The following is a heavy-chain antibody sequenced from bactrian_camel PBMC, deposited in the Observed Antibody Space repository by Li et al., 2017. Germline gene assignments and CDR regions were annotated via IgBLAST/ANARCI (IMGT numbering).Heavy chain of an antibody. CDR2: FYMGSTNT. D-gene: IGHD2*01. Sequence: VQLVESGGGSVQAGGSLRLSCAASKFTYSNSLNCMGWFRQAPGKEREGVATFYMGSTNTYYADSVKGRFTISRDNAKNTVYLQMNSLKSEDTALYYCATQTPVVQLYEYNYWGQGTQVTVS. V-gene: IGHV3S40*01. CDR1: KFTYSNSLNC. CDR3: ATQTPVVQLYEYNY. J-gene: IGHJ4*01.